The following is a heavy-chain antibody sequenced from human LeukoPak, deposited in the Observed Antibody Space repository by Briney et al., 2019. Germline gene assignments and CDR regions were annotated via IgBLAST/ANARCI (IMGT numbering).Heavy chain of an antibody. CDR2: ISGTDGRT. V-gene: IGHV3-23*01. J-gene: IGHJ4*02. Sequence: GGSLRLSCAASGFTFSSYAMSWVRQAPGKGLEWVSSISGTDGRTYYADSVKGRFTISRDNSKNTLYLQMSSLRAEDSAIYYCAKDTIRVITRPRYFDYWGQGTLVTVSS. D-gene: IGHD3-10*01. CDR3: AKDTIRVITRPRYFDY. CDR1: GFTFSSYA.